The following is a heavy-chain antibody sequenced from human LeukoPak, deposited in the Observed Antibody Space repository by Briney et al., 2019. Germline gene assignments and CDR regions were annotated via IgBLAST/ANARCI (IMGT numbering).Heavy chain of an antibody. CDR1: GFTFSDYY. CDR3: ARAYCGGGSCYFSNGMDV. D-gene: IGHD2-15*01. J-gene: IGHJ6*02. CDR2: ISSSGSTI. Sequence: PGRSLRLSCAASGFTFSDYYMSWIRQAPGKGLEWVSYISSSGSTIYYADSAKGRFTISRDNAKNSLYLQMNSLRAEDTAVYYCARAYCGGGSCYFSNGMDVWGQGTTVTVSS. V-gene: IGHV3-11*01.